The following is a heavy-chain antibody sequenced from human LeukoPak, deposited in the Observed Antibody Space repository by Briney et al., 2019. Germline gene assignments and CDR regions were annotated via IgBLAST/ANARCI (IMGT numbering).Heavy chain of an antibody. CDR3: ARIVTTSGFHFDY. J-gene: IGHJ4*02. CDR1: GGSISSNSYY. Sequence: SETLSLTCTVSGGSISSNSYYWGWIRQPPGKGLEWIGNIYYSGSTYYNPSLKSRVTISVDTSKNQFSLKLSSVTAADTAVYYCARIVTTSGFHFDYWGQGTLVTVSS. CDR2: IYYSGST. D-gene: IGHD5-12*01. V-gene: IGHV4-39*01.